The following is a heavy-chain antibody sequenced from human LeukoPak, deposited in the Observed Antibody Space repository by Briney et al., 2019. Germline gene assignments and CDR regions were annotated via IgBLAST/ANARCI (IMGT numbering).Heavy chain of an antibody. J-gene: IGHJ5*02. V-gene: IGHV4-39*01. D-gene: IGHD2-2*01. Sequence: SETLSLTCTVSGGSISSSSYYWGWIRQPPGKGLEWIGIIYYSGSTYYNPSLKSRVTISVDTSKNQFSLKLSSVTAADTAVYYCASEPSRDPWGQGTLVTVSS. CDR3: ASEPSRDP. CDR2: IYYSGST. CDR1: GGSISSSSYY.